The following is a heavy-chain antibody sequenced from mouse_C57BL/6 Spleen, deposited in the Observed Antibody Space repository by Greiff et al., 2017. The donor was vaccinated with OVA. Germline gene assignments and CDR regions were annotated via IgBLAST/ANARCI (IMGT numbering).Heavy chain of an antibody. CDR3: ARRLITTVVADY. CDR1: GYTFTSYW. D-gene: IGHD1-1*01. CDR2: IHPNSGST. J-gene: IGHJ2*01. Sequence: VQLQQSGAELVKPGASVKLSCKASGYTFTSYWMHWVKQRPGQGLEWIGMIHPNSGSTNYNEKFKSKATLTVDKSSSTAYMQLSSLTSEDSAVYYCARRLITTVVADYWGQGTTLTVSS. V-gene: IGHV1-64*01.